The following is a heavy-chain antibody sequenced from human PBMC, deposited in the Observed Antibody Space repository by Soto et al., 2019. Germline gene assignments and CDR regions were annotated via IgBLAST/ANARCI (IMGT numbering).Heavy chain of an antibody. D-gene: IGHD3-10*01. CDR3: ASEMGSGRYYHLDY. CDR1: GFTFSSYG. CDR2: IWYDGSNK. J-gene: IGHJ4*02. V-gene: IGHV3-33*01. Sequence: QVQLVESGGGVVQPGRSLRLSCAASGFTFSSYGMHWVRQAPGKGLEWVAVIWYDGSNKDYADSVTGRFTISRDNSKNSLYLQMNSLTAEGTPVYYCASEMGSGRYYHLDYWDQGTLVTVSS.